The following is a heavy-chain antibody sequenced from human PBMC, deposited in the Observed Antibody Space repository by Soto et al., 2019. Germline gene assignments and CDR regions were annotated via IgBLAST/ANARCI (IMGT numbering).Heavy chain of an antibody. CDR2: INAGNGNT. Sequence: QVQLVQSGAEVKKPGASVKVSCKASGYIFTSYVMEWVRQAPGQRLEWMGWINAGNGNTKYSQKFQGRVTITRDTSANTAYMELSSLTSEDTAVYYCARSAPPIDSWGQGTLVTVSS. CDR3: ARSAPPIDS. V-gene: IGHV1-3*01. J-gene: IGHJ4*02. CDR1: GYIFTSYV.